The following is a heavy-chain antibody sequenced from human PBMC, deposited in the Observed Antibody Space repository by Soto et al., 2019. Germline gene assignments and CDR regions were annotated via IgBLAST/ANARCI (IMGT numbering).Heavy chain of an antibody. CDR1: GFSFSDYF. CDR2: INPSGDSR. V-gene: IGHV1-46*01. CDR3: ARDNSQNYRTTADSSWFKP. Sequence: ASVKVSCKASGFSFSDYFMHWVRQAPGQGREWMGIINPSGDSRNYAQKFQGRVTITRDTSTSTVYMDLSSLRYEDTAVYYCARDNSQNYRTTADSSWFKPWGQRTPVKVSS. J-gene: IGHJ5*02. D-gene: IGHD3-22*01.